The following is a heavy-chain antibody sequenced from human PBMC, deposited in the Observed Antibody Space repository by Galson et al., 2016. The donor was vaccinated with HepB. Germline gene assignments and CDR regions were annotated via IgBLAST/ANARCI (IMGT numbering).Heavy chain of an antibody. Sequence: SETLSLTCTVSSYSFTGSSYYWAWIRQPPGRGLEWIGSISYSGNTYYNPSRNSRVTMSVDTSMKHFSLKLISVTAADTAVFYCARTFVDIYGRRYFDYWGQGTLVSVS. CDR3: ARTFVDIYGRRYFDY. D-gene: IGHD5-18*01. V-gene: IGHV4-39*02. CDR2: ISYSGNT. CDR1: SYSFTGSSYY. J-gene: IGHJ4*02.